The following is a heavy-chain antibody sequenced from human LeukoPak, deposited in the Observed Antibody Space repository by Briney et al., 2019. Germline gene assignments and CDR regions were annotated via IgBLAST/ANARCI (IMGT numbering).Heavy chain of an antibody. J-gene: IGHJ2*01. Sequence: KPSETLSLTCSVSGASISSRYWGWIRQPARKGLEGIGRVYTRGGTQYNPSLKSRVIMSIDTSRNQFSLRLNSVTAADTAVYYCARAKGRDVVATRERYFDLWGRGILVTVS. D-gene: IGHD2-21*02. CDR1: GASISSRY. CDR2: VYTRGGT. CDR3: ARAKGRDVVATRERYFDL. V-gene: IGHV4-4*07.